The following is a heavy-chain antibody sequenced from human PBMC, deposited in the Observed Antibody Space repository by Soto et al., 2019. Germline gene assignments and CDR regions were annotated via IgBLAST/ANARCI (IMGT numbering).Heavy chain of an antibody. V-gene: IGHV2-26*01. CDR2: IFSNDEK. CDR3: ARTEDGGSSLPPAGWFDA. D-gene: IGHD6-19*01. Sequence: QVTLKESGPVLVKPTETLTLTCTVSGFSLSNGRRGVSWIRQPPGKALEWLAHIFSNDEKRFNTSLKSRLSISKDTSKSQVVLIMTNMDPVDTATYYCARTEDGGSSLPPAGWFDAWGQGTLVTVSS. CDR1: GFSLSNGRRG. J-gene: IGHJ5*02.